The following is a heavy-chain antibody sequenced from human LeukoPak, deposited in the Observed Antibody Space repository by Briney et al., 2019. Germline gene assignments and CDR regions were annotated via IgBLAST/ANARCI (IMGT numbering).Heavy chain of an antibody. J-gene: IGHJ6*03. V-gene: IGHV1-18*01. D-gene: IGHD1-26*01. CDR1: GYTFTSYG. CDR3: ARDLGATTNYYYYMDV. Sequence: ASVNVSCKASGYTFTSYGISWVRQAPGQGLEWMGWISAYNGNTNYAQKLQGRVTMTTDTSTSTAYMELRSLRSDDTAVYYCARDLGATTNYYYYMDVWGKGTTVTVSS. CDR2: ISAYNGNT.